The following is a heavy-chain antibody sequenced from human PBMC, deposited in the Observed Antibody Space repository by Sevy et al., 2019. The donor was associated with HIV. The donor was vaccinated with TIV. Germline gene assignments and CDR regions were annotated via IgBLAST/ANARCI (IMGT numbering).Heavy chain of an antibody. Sequence: GGSLRLSCAASGFTFSNAWMSWVRQAPGNGLEWVGRIKSKTDGGTTDYVAPVKGRFTISRDDSKNTLFLQINSLKTEDTAVYYCSTDPIIVLLVTDGMDVWGQGTTVTVSS. V-gene: IGHV3-15*01. J-gene: IGHJ6*02. CDR2: IKSKTDGGTT. D-gene: IGHD2-8*02. CDR3: STDPIIVLLVTDGMDV. CDR1: GFTFSNAW.